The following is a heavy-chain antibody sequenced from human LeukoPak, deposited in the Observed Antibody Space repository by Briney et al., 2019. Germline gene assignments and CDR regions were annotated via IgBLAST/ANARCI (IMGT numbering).Heavy chain of an antibody. CDR2: IYHSGST. CDR1: GGSISSSNW. D-gene: IGHD6-19*01. Sequence: PSGTLSLTCAVSGGSISSSNWWSWVRQPPGKRLEWIGEIYHSGSTNYNPSLKSRVTISVDKSKNQFSLKLSSVTAADTAVYYCARARIAVAGNAFDIWGQGTMVTVSS. CDR3: ARARIAVAGNAFDI. V-gene: IGHV4-4*02. J-gene: IGHJ3*02.